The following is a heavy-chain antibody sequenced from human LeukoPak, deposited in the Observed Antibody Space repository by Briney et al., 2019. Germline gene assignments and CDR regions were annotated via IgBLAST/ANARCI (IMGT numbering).Heavy chain of an antibody. CDR3: VRVGFYYDSTIFA. CDR2: ISSSSSTI. J-gene: IGHJ5*02. CDR1: GFSFGSYS. D-gene: IGHD3-22*01. V-gene: IGHV3-48*04. Sequence: PGGSLRLSCAASGFSFGSYSMNWVRQAPGKGLEWLSYISSSSSTIDYADSVKGRFTISRDNAKNSLYLQMNSLRAEDTAMYHCVRVGFYYDSTIFAWGPGTLVTVSS.